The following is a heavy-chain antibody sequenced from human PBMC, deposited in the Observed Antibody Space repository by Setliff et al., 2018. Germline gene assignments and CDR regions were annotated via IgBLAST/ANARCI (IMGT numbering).Heavy chain of an antibody. Sequence: SETLSLTCTVSGDSISTYYWSWIRRPAGKGLEWIGRVFVDGSTNYNPSLESRVTMSVDTSKNQFSLKLTSVTAADTAIYYCARDTSSDWAAWFDPWSQGILVTVSS. J-gene: IGHJ5*02. V-gene: IGHV4-4*07. D-gene: IGHD3-22*01. CDR3: ARDTSSDWAAWFDP. CDR2: VFVDGST. CDR1: GDSISTYY.